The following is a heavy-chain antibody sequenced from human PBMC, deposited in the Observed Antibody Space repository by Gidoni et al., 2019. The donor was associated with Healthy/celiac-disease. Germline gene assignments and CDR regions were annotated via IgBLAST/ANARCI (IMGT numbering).Heavy chain of an antibody. J-gene: IGHJ4*02. Sequence: QLQLQESGPGLVKPSETLSLTCTVPGGPISSSSYYWGWIRQPPGKGLEWIGSIYYCGSTYYNPSLKSRVTISVDTSKNQFSLKLSSVTAADTAVYYCARLVGYDSRLTGIYFDYWGQGTLVTVSS. CDR3: ARLVGYDSRLTGIYFDY. D-gene: IGHD3-22*01. CDR1: GGPISSSSYY. CDR2: IYYCGST. V-gene: IGHV4-39*01.